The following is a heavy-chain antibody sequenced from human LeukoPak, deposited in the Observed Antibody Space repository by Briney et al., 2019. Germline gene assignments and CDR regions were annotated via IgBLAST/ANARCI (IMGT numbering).Heavy chain of an antibody. J-gene: IGHJ4*02. CDR3: ASLPSIAVAGIRDY. Sequence: GGSLRLSCAASGFTFSSYWMSWVRQAPGKGLEWVANIKQDGSEKYYVDSVKGRFTISRDNAKNSLYLQMNSLRAEDTAVYYCASLPSIAVAGIRDYWGQGTLVTVSS. CDR2: IKQDGSEK. CDR1: GFTFSSYW. D-gene: IGHD6-19*01. V-gene: IGHV3-7*01.